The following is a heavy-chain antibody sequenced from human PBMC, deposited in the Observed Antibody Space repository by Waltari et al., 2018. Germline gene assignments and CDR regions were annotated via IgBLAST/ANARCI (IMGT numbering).Heavy chain of an antibody. V-gene: IGHV3-23*01. CDR1: GFTFSSYA. CDR2: ISGSGGST. CDR3: AKGDHYYDSSGYYYAYDY. J-gene: IGHJ4*02. Sequence: EVQLLESGGGLVQPGGSLRLSCAASGFTFSSYAMSWVRQAPGKGLEWVSAISGSGGSTYYADAVKGRFTISRDNSKNTLYLQMNSLRAEDTAVYYCAKGDHYYDSSGYYYAYDYWGQGTLVTVSS. D-gene: IGHD3-22*01.